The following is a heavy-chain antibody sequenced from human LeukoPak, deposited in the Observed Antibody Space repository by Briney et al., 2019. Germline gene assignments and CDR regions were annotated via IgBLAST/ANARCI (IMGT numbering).Heavy chain of an antibody. V-gene: IGHV4-34*01. Sequence: SETLSLTCAVYGGSFSGYYWSWIRQPPGKGLEWIGEINHSGSTNYNPSLKSRVTISVDTSKNQFSLKLSSVTAGDTAVYYCASICSGGSFYSDYWGQGTVVSVSS. CDR1: GGSFSGYY. CDR2: INHSGST. CDR3: ASICSGGSFYSDY. J-gene: IGHJ4*02. D-gene: IGHD2-15*01.